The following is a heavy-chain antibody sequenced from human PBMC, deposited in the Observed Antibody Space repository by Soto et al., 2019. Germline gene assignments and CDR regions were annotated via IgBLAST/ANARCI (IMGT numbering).Heavy chain of an antibody. CDR3: TKNYYFDS. CDR1: GFTFSNYA. CDR2: INIVGGNT. J-gene: IGHJ4*02. Sequence: VQLWESGGGLVQPGGSLRLSCAASGFTFSNYAMSWVRQAPGKALEWVSSINIVGGNTNYADSVRGRFTMSRDDSKNTVFLQMNSLRAEDTAIYYCTKNYYFDSWGQGTLITVSS. V-gene: IGHV3-23*01.